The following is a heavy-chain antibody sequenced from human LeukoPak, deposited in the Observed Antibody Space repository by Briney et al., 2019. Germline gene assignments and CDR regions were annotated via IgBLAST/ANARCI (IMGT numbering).Heavy chain of an antibody. CDR1: GFIFNTHG. Sequence: GGSLRLSCAASGFIFNTHGMHWVRQAPGKGLEWVAVISYDGSKKYYADSVKGRFTISRDNSKNTLYLQMNSLRAEDTAVYYCARGSRGKGSSWYNYWGQGTLVTVSS. CDR3: ARGSRGKGSSWYNY. V-gene: IGHV3-30*12. J-gene: IGHJ4*02. D-gene: IGHD6-13*01. CDR2: ISYDGSKK.